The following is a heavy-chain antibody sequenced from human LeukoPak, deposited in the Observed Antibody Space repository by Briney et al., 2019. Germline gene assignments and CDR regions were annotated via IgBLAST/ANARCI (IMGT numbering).Heavy chain of an antibody. CDR3: ARITDGYGLDY. CDR1: GGSISSYY. Sequence: TSETLSLTCTVSGGSISSYYWSWIRQPPGKGLEWIGYIYYSGSTNYNPSLKSRVTISVDTSKNQFSLKLSSMTAADTAVYYCARITDGYGLDYWGQGTLVTVSS. D-gene: IGHD5-18*01. J-gene: IGHJ4*02. CDR2: IYYSGST. V-gene: IGHV4-59*12.